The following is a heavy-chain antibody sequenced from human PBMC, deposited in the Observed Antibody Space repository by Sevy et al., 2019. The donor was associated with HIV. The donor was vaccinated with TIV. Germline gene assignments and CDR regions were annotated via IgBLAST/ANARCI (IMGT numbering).Heavy chain of an antibody. D-gene: IGHD3-3*01. J-gene: IGHJ3*02. V-gene: IGHV3-15*01. Sequence: GGSLRLSCAASGFTFSNAWMSWVRQAPGKGLEWVGRIKSKTDGGTTDYTAPVKGRFTISTDKSKNKLYLQMNSLKTEDTAVYYCTTDTGISDYDFWSGRDDTFDNWGQGTMVTVSS. CDR2: IKSKTDGGTT. CDR3: TTDTGISDYDFWSGRDDTFDN. CDR1: GFTFSNAW.